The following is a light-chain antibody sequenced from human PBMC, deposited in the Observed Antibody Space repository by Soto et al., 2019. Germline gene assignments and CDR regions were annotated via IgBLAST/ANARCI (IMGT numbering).Light chain of an antibody. J-gene: IGKJ5*01. V-gene: IGKV1-5*01. CDR3: QQYNSYSPIT. CDR2: DAS. CDR1: QSISSW. Sequence: DIQVTQSPSTLSASVGDRVTITCRASQSISSWLAWYQQKPGKAPKLLIYDASSLESGVPSRFSGSGSGTEFTLTISSLQPDDFATYYCQQYNSYSPITFGQGTRLEIK.